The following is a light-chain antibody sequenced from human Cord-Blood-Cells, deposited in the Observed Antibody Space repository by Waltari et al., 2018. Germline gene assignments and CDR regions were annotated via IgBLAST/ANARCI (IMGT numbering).Light chain of an antibody. CDR3: QQSYSTLGT. V-gene: IGKV1-39*01. CDR2: AAS. CDR1: QSISSY. J-gene: IGKJ1*01. Sequence: DIQMTQSPSSMSASVGDRVTITCRASQSISSYLNWYKQKPGKAPKPLIYAASSLQSGVPARLSGMGSGKDFTSTISSLQPEDFATYSGQQSYSTLGTFGQGTKVEIK.